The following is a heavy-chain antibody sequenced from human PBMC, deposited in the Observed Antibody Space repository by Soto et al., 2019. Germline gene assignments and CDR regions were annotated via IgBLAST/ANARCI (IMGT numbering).Heavy chain of an antibody. Sequence: GGSLRLSCAASGFTPSRLSMNWVRQAPGKGLVWVSRVHSDGTTTTYADSVKGRFTISRDNARNTVSLQMSSLRAEDTAIYYCARGGGGGFDLWGHGTVVTVSS. J-gene: IGHJ3*01. V-gene: IGHV3-74*01. CDR1: GFTPSRLS. CDR3: ARGGGGGFDL. D-gene: IGHD3-10*01. CDR2: VHSDGTTT.